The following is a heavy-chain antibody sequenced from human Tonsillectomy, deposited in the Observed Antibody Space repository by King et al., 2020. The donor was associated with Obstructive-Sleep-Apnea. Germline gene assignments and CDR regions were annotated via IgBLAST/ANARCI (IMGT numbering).Heavy chain of an antibody. CDR2: TYYRSKWYN. J-gene: IGHJ6*02. CDR3: ARDQKDGSGSYGPSYYYYGMDV. CDR1: GDSVSSNSAA. Sequence: VQLQQSGPGLVKPSQTLSLTCAISGDSVSSNSAAWNWIRQSPSRGLEWLGRTYYRSKWYNDYAVSVKGRITINPDTSKNQFSLQLNSVTPEDTAVYYCARDQKDGSGSYGPSYYYYGMDVWGQGTTVTVSS. D-gene: IGHD3-10*01. V-gene: IGHV6-1*01.